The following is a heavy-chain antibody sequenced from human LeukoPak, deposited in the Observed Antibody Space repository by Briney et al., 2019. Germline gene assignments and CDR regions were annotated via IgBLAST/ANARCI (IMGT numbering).Heavy chain of an antibody. Sequence: SETLPLTCIVAGGSINSNNYHWGWIRQPPGKGLEWIGTIYVSGSTYYNPSLKTRVTVSVDTAKNQFSLKLSSVTAADTAVYYCARHDMRYAVIRWGQGTLVTVSS. CDR1: GGSINSNNYH. D-gene: IGHD2-21*01. CDR3: ARHDMRYAVIR. J-gene: IGHJ4*02. V-gene: IGHV4-39*01. CDR2: IYVSGST.